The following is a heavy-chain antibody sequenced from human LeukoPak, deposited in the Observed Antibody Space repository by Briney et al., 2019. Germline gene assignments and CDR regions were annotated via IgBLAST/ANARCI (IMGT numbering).Heavy chain of an antibody. J-gene: IGHJ6*04. CDR1: GFTFDDYA. CDR3: AELGITMIGGV. V-gene: IGHV3-9*01. D-gene: IGHD3-10*02. CDR2: ISWNSGSI. Sequence: GGSLRLSCAASGFTFDDYALHWVRQAPGKGLEWVSGISWNSGSIGYADSVKGRFTISRDNAKNSLYLQMNSLRAEDTAVYYCAELGITMIGGVWGKGTTVTISS.